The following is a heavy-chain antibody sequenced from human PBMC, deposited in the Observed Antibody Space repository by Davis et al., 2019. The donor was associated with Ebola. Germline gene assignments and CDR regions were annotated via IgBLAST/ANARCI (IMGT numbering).Heavy chain of an antibody. CDR2: ISAYNGNT. Sequence: GESLKISCKASGYTFTSYGISWVRQAPGQGLEWMGWISAYNGNTNYAQKLQGRVTMTTDTSTSTAYMELRSLRSDDTAVYYCARVAARIARRPSLVNFYYYGLDVWGQGTTVTVSS. J-gene: IGHJ6*02. V-gene: IGHV1-18*04. D-gene: IGHD6-6*01. CDR1: GYTFTSYG. CDR3: ARVAARIARRPSLVNFYYYGLDV.